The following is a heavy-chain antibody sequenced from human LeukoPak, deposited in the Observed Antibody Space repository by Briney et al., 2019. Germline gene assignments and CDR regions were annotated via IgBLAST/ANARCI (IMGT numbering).Heavy chain of an antibody. J-gene: IGHJ3*02. CDR3: ARSLISAFDI. CDR1: GGSITGYY. CDR2: IYYSGST. D-gene: IGHD2-8*01. V-gene: IGHV4-59*01. Sequence: SETLSLTCTVSGGSITGYYLNWIRQPPGEGLEWIGYIYYSGSTSYNPSLQSRVTISVDTSKNQFSLNLTSVTAADTAMYYCARSLISAFDIWGQGTMVTVSS.